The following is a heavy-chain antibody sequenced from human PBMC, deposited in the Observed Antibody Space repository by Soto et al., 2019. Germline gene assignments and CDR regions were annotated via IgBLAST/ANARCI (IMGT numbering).Heavy chain of an antibody. CDR1: GDSVSSNSAA. D-gene: IGHD2-8*01. CDR3: VRLIGNSWLDS. V-gene: IGHV6-1*01. CDR2: TYYRSKWYF. J-gene: IGHJ5*01. Sequence: PSQTLSLTCAISGDSVSSNSAAWNWIRQSPSRGLEWLGRTYYRSKWYFDYAVSVKSRITINPDTSNNQLSLHLNSVTPDDTAVYYCVRLIGNSWLDSWGQGTLVTRLL.